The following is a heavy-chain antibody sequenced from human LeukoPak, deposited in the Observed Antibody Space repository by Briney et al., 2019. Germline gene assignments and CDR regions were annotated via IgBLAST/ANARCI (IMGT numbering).Heavy chain of an antibody. CDR1: GFTFSSYA. Sequence: GGSLRLSCAASGFTFSSYAMSWVRQAPGKGLEWVSAISGSGGSTYYADSVKGRFTISRDNSKNTLYLQMNSLRAEDTAVYYCAKDPTKYYDFFSVGLAPLGQGTMVTVYS. D-gene: IGHD3-3*01. CDR3: AKDPTKYYDFFSVGLAP. J-gene: IGHJ5*02. V-gene: IGHV3-23*01. CDR2: ISGSGGST.